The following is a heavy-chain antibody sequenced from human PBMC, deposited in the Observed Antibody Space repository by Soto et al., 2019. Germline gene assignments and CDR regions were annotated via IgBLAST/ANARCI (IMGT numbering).Heavy chain of an antibody. CDR1: GFTFSSAY. CDR3: TPDLRLRRYSWNLY. J-gene: IGHJ1*01. Sequence: EVQLVESGGGLVEPGGSLRLSCAASGFTFSSAYMSWVRQAPGKGLEWVGRIKNKGNGGATDYAAPVRGRFTISRDDSKTTLYLKMNSLKIEDTAVYYCTPDLRLRRYSWNLYWGQGTLVTVSS. V-gene: IGHV3-15*07. CDR2: IKNKGNGGAT. D-gene: IGHD3-9*01.